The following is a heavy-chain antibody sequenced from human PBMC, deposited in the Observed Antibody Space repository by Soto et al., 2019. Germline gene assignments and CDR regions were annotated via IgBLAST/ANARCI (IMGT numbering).Heavy chain of an antibody. J-gene: IGHJ4*02. Sequence: SETLSLTCTVSGGSISSYYWSWIRQPPGKGLEWIGYIYYSGSTNYNPSLKSRVTISVDTSKNQFSLKLSSVTAADTAVYYCARQTGRDLYYYDSSGYYFDYWGQGTLVTVSS. D-gene: IGHD3-22*01. CDR1: GGSISSYY. CDR2: IYYSGST. V-gene: IGHV4-59*08. CDR3: ARQTGRDLYYYDSSGYYFDY.